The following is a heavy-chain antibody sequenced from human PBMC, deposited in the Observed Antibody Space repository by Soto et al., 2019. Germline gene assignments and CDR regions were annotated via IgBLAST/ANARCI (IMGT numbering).Heavy chain of an antibody. V-gene: IGHV4-59*01. CDR1: GGSISSYY. CDR2: IYYSGST. CDR3: ARSITIFGVVIIPDAFDI. D-gene: IGHD3-3*01. J-gene: IGHJ3*02. Sequence: QVQLQESGPGLVKPSETLSLTCTVSGGSISSYYWSWIRQPPGKGLEWIGYIYYSGSTNYNPSLQIPVTLSVDTTKHPCSLKLSSVTAADTAVYYCARSITIFGVVIIPDAFDIWGQGTMVTVSS.